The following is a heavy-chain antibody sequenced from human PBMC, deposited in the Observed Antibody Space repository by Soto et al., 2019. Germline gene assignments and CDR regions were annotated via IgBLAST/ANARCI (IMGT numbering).Heavy chain of an antibody. Sequence: VHLQQWGAGLLRPSETLSLTCTVSGESFGAYYWSWIRQSPGKGLEWIGEVYHSGDTKYNPSLKSRVTISEDPSKTQFSLRMTSMTAADTGVYYCASGFSNEVTTRFDSWGQGTLVTVSS. V-gene: IGHV4-34*01. CDR3: ASGFSNEVTTRFDS. J-gene: IGHJ4*02. D-gene: IGHD3-22*01. CDR2: VYHSGDT. CDR1: GESFGAYY.